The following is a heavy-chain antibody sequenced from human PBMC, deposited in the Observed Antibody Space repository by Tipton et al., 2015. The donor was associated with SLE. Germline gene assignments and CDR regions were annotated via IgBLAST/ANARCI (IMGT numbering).Heavy chain of an antibody. CDR2: IHTSGST. CDR1: GGSISSGSYY. CDR3: ATQGYYDSSFDY. Sequence: TLSLTCTVSGGSISSGSYYWNWIRQPAGKGLEWIGHIHTSGSTNYNPSLKSRVTISVDTSKNQFSLKLSSVTAADTAVYYCATQGYYDSSFDYWGQGTLVTVSS. J-gene: IGHJ4*02. D-gene: IGHD3-16*01. V-gene: IGHV4-61*09.